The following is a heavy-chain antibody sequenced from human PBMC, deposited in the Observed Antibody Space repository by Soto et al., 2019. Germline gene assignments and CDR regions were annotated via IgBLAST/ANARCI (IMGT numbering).Heavy chain of an antibody. V-gene: IGHV1-2*04. Sequence: ASVKVSCKASGYTFTNYYMHWLRQAPGQGLEWLGRINPKSGGTSTAQKFQGWVTMTTDTSISTASMELTRLTSDDTAIYYCARGDSTDCSNGVCSFFYNHDMDVWGQGTTVTVSS. J-gene: IGHJ6*02. CDR1: GYTFTNYY. CDR2: INPKSGGT. CDR3: ARGDSTDCSNGVCSFFYNHDMDV. D-gene: IGHD2-8*01.